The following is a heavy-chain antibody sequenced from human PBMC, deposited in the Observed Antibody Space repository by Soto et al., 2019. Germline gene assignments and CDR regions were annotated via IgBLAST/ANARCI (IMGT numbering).Heavy chain of an antibody. CDR2: IYWDDDK. CDR3: AHRVIEVGFGH. CDR1: GFSLSTSGVG. Sequence: GSGPTLVNPTQTLTLTCTFSGFSLSTSGVGVGWIRQPPGKALEWLALIYWDDDKRYSPSLKSRLNITKNTSKNQVVLTMTNKELVDTATFYFAHRVIEVGFGHWGPGLSVTVSS. J-gene: IGHJ5*02. D-gene: IGHD2-21*01. V-gene: IGHV2-5*02.